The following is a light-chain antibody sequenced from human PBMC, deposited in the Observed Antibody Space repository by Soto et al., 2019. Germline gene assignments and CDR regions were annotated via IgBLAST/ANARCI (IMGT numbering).Light chain of an antibody. CDR1: TNDIGSYNY. Sequence: QSVLTQPASVSGSPGQSITLSCAGTTNDIGSYNYVSWFQQHPGEAPKLIIFEVTHRPSGISTRFSGSKSGNTASLTISDLXAEDEALYYCSSYKFSTTLRVFGGGTQLTVL. CDR2: EVT. CDR3: SSYKFSTTLRV. V-gene: IGLV2-14*01. J-gene: IGLJ3*02.